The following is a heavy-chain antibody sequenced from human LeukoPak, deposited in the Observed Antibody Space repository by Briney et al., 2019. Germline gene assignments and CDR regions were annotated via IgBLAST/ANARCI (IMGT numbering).Heavy chain of an antibody. CDR1: GGSISSSSYY. CDR3: ARTRILTGYLNWFDP. Sequence: SETLSLTCTVSGGSISSSSYYWSWIRQPPGKGLEWIGYIYYSGSTNYNPSLKSRVTISVDTSKNQFSLKLSSVTAADTAVYYCARTRILTGYLNWFDPWGQGTLVTVSS. CDR2: IYYSGST. V-gene: IGHV4-61*01. D-gene: IGHD3-9*01. J-gene: IGHJ5*02.